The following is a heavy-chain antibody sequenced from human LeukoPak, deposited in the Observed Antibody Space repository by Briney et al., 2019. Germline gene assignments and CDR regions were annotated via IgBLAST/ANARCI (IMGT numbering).Heavy chain of an antibody. CDR1: GGSISTSSYY. Sequence: SETLSLTCTVSGGSISTSSYYWGWIRQPPGKGLEWIGSMYYSGSTYYNPSLKSRVTISADTSKNQFSLKLSSVTAADTALYYCASNEWSGYYFDYWGQGTLVTVSS. J-gene: IGHJ4*02. D-gene: IGHD3-3*01. V-gene: IGHV4-39*01. CDR3: ASNEWSGYYFDY. CDR2: MYYSGST.